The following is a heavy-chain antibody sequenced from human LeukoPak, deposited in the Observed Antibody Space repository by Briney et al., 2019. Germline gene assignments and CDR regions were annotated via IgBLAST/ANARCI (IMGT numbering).Heavy chain of an antibody. CDR3: ARDPEYHGGLYNWFDP. CDR1: GFTFSDYY. V-gene: IGHV3-11*04. CDR2: ITSSGTSI. D-gene: IGHD2-2*01. J-gene: IGHJ5*02. Sequence: PGGSLRLSCAASGFTFSDYYMTWIRQAPGKGLEWVSYITSSGTSIYYADSVKGRFTISRDNAKSSLYLQMNSLRAEDTAVYYCARDPEYHGGLYNWFDPWGQGTLVTVSS.